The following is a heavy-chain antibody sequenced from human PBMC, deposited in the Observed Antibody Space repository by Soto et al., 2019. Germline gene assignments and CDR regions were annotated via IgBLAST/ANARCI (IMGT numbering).Heavy chain of an antibody. V-gene: IGHV1-2*02. Sequence: SVKVSCKASGYTFTGYYMHWVRQAPGQGLEWMGWINPNSGGTNYAQKFQGRVTMTRDTSISTAYMELSRLRSDDTAVYYCARDPPYYDFWSGPSNWFDPWGQGTLVTVSS. CDR2: INPNSGGT. D-gene: IGHD3-3*01. CDR1: GYTFTGYY. CDR3: ARDPPYYDFWSGPSNWFDP. J-gene: IGHJ5*02.